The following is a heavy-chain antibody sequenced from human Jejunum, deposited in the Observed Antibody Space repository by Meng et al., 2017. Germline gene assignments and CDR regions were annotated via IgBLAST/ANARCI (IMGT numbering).Heavy chain of an antibody. CDR2: ILPFVGVT. V-gene: IGHV1-69*10. Sequence: QVQLVQSGSELKKPGASVKVSCKASGYSFTNNAINWVRQAPGQGFEWMGGILPFVGVTNYAESLQARVTITADKSTSTAYMELRGLRADDTAMYYCAASETKGGVLAFWGQGTMVTVSS. J-gene: IGHJ3*01. CDR1: GYSFTNNA. CDR3: AASETKGGVLAF. D-gene: IGHD3-16*01.